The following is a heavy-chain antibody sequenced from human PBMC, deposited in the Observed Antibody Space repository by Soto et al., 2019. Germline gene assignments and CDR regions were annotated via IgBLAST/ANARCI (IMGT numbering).Heavy chain of an antibody. CDR3: ARLNTIAAEPDAFDI. D-gene: IGHD6-25*01. Sequence: PSETLSLTCTVSGGSISSSSYYWGWIRQPPGKGLEWIGSIYYSGSTYYNPSLKSRVTISVDTSKNQFSLKLSSVTAADTAVYYCARLNTIAAEPDAFDIWGQGTMVTVSS. V-gene: IGHV4-39*01. CDR2: IYYSGST. J-gene: IGHJ3*02. CDR1: GGSISSSSYY.